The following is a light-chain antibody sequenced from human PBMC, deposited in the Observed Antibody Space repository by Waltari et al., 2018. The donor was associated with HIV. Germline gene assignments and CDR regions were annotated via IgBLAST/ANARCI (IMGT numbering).Light chain of an antibody. CDR2: RNY. CDR1: TSTVDTLW. V-gene: IGLV1-47*01. CDR3: GVWDSTLKQWL. Sequence: QSALTQPPSASGTPGQTVTIACSGSTSTVDTLWVYWYQQLPGTAPKLLIYRNYQRPSGVPDRFSSSKSGASASLIISGLRSEDEADYSCGVWDSTLKQWLFGGGTKLTVL. J-gene: IGLJ3*02.